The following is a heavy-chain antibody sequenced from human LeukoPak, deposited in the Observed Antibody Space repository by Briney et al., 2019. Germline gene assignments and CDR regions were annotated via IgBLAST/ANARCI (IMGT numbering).Heavy chain of an antibody. J-gene: IGHJ6*03. V-gene: IGHV4-30-2*01. Sequence: SETLSLTCAVSGGSISSGGYSWSWIRQPPGKGLEWIGYIYHSGSTYYNPSLKSRVTISVDTSKNQFSLKLSSVTAADTAVYYCARGVEGPIAGATYYYYYYMDVWGKGTTVTVSS. D-gene: IGHD1-26*01. CDR1: GGSISSGGYS. CDR3: ARGVEGPIAGATYYYYYYMDV. CDR2: IYHSGST.